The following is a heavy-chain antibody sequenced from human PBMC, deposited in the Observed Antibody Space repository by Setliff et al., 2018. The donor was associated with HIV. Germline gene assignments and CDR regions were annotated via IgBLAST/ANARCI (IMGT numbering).Heavy chain of an antibody. CDR2: INTVNGNT. V-gene: IGHV1-3*04. Sequence: EASVKVSCKASGYIFTMYTMYWVRQAPGQRLEWMGRINTVNGNTKYSQNFQGRVTITRDTSANTANMELSSLRSEDTAVYYCTTSIVVVVAATPGDYWGQGTLVTVSS. CDR1: GYIFTMYT. CDR3: TTSIVVVVAATPGDY. D-gene: IGHD2-15*01. J-gene: IGHJ4*02.